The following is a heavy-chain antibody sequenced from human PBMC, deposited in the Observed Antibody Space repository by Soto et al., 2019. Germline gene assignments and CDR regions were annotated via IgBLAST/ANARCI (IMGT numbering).Heavy chain of an antibody. V-gene: IGHV3-23*01. CDR3: AKTERRGGDYYYYGMDV. Sequence: PGGSLRLSCAASGFTFSSYAMSWVRQAQGKGLEWVSAISGSGGSTYYADSVKGRFTISRDNSKNTLYLQMNSLRAEDTAVYYCAKTERRGGDYYYYGMDVWGQGTTVTVSS. J-gene: IGHJ6*02. CDR1: GFTFSSYA. CDR2: ISGSGGST. D-gene: IGHD2-21*01.